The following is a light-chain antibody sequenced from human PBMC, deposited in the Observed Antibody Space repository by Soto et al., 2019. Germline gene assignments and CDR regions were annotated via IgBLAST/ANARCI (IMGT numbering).Light chain of an antibody. CDR3: RQYDSSPIT. J-gene: IGKJ5*01. Sequence: EIVLMQSPGTLSLSPGERATLSCRASQSFTSSYLAWYQQKPGQAPRLLIYGASSRATGIPDRFSGSGSGTDFTLTISRLEPEDFAVYYCRQYDSSPITFGQGTRLEIK. V-gene: IGKV3-20*01. CDR1: QSFTSSY. CDR2: GAS.